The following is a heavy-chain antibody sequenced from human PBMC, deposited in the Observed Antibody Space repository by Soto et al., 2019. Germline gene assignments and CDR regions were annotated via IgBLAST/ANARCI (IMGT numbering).Heavy chain of an antibody. CDR2: IYYSGST. Sequence: QVQLQESGPGLVKPSQTLSLTCTVSGGSISSGGYYWSWIRQHPGKGLEWIGYIYYSGSTYYHPSLKSRVTISVDTSKNQFSLKLSSVTAADTAVYYCARAEYYDILTRYFDYWGQGTLVTVSS. J-gene: IGHJ4*02. V-gene: IGHV4-31*03. CDR3: ARAEYYDILTRYFDY. D-gene: IGHD3-9*01. CDR1: GGSISSGGYY.